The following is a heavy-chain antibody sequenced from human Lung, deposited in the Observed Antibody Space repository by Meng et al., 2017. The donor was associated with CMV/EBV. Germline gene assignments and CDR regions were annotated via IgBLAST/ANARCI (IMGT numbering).Heavy chain of an antibody. V-gene: IGHV3-23*01. CDR3: AKAPSRFLKLLIQGRG. J-gene: IGHJ4*02. CDR2: ISPSGGTT. D-gene: IGHD3-3*01. Sequence: ESXKISXEASGFTFSSYPMSWVRGAPGKGLEWVSTISPSGGTTYYADSVKSRFTVSRDNSKNTLYLEMTSLRAEDTAIYCCAKAPSRFLKLLIQGRGWGQGXLVTVSS. CDR1: GFTFSSYP.